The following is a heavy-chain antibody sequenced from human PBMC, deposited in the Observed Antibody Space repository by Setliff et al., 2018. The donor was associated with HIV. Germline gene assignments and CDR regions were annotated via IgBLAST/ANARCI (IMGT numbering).Heavy chain of an antibody. V-gene: IGHV3-30*04. CDR3: ARDVTRGQIYGWGSRPSTSHCMDV. D-gene: IGHD3-10*01. CDR1: GFNFSPYA. J-gene: IGHJ6*03. Sequence: SLRLSCATSGFNFSPYAMHWVRQAPGKGLEWVAVMSNDGSLQYAESVKGRFTISRDNSKSTLYLQMNSLTSDDTAVYYCARDVTRGQIYGWGSRPSTSHCMDVWANGTTVTVSS. CDR2: MSNDGSLQ.